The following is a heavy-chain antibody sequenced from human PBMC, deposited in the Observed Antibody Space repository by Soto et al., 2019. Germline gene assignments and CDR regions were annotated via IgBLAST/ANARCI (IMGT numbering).Heavy chain of an antibody. CDR2: IRQDGSEK. Sequence: VQLVESGAGVVQPGRSLRLSCAASGFTFSAYWMSWVRQAPGKGLQWVANIRQDGSEKYYVDSVKGRFTISRDNAKNSLYLDMIRLRAEDTAVYYCASEYGDVLKFFDYWGQGTLVTVSS. CDR1: GFTFSAYW. V-gene: IGHV3-7*01. CDR3: ASEYGDVLKFFDY. D-gene: IGHD4-17*01. J-gene: IGHJ4*02.